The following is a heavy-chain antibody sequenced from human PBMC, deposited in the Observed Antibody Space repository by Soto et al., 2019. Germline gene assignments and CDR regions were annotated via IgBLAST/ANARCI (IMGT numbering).Heavy chain of an antibody. D-gene: IGHD2-21*01. CDR2: IYYSGST. CDR3: VRDRGYYDGDVDY. V-gene: IGHV4-30-4*01. CDR1: GGSISSNKYY. J-gene: IGHJ4*02. Sequence: QVQLQESGPGLVKPSQTLSLTCTVSGGSISSNKYYWNWMRQPPGKGLEWIGYIYYSGSTYYNPSLKSRVPISIDTSKNQFSLKLSSVTAADTAVYYCVRDRGYYDGDVDYWGQGALVTVAS.